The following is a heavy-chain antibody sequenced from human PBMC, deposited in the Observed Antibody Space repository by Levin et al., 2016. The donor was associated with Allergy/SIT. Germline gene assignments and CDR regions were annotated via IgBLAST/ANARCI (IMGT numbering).Heavy chain of an antibody. CDR3: ARETSGYSSDWIDFDY. Sequence: ASVKVSCKASGYNFIGYYMHWVRQAPGQGLEWMGWISAYNGNTNYGQKFQGRVTMATDTSTSTAYMELRSLTSDDTAVYFCARETSGYSSDWIDFDYWGQGTLVTVSS. CDR2: ISAYNGNT. CDR1: GYNFIGYY. D-gene: IGHD6-19*01. V-gene: IGHV1-18*04. J-gene: IGHJ4*02.